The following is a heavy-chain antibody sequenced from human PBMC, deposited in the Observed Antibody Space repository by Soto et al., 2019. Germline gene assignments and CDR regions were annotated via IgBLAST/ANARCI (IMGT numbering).Heavy chain of an antibody. J-gene: IGHJ4*02. CDR3: TRTISALPGDDY. CDR2: IKQDGRER. V-gene: IGHV3-7*01. D-gene: IGHD6-6*01. CDR1: GFTFNRYW. Sequence: EVQLVESVGGLVQPGGSLRLSCAASGFTFNRYWMGWVRQAPGTGPEWLANIKQDGRERYYVDSMTGRFTISRDNVKISVYLQMNSLRAEDTAVYYCTRTISALPGDDYWGQGTLVTISS.